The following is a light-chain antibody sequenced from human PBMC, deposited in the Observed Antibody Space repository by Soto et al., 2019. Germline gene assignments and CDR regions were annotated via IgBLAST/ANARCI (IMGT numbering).Light chain of an antibody. V-gene: IGKV1-5*03. CDR1: QNINTW. CDR2: KVS. Sequence: DIQMTQSPSPLSQSWEARSPTVGRASQNINTWLAWYQQKPGKAPHLLIYKVSHLQSGVPSRFSGSGSGTEFTLTISSLQPDDCATYYWQQYRGYWTFGQGTKVDIK. J-gene: IGKJ1*01. CDR3: QQYRGYWT.